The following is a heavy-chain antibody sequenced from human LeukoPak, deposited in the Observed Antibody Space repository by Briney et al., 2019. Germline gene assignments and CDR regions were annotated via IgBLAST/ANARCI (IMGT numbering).Heavy chain of an antibody. V-gene: IGHV4-59*11. CDR3: ASRTYSGSYSY. D-gene: IGHD1-26*01. Sequence: SETLSLTCTVSGGSISSHYWSWIRQPPGKGLEWIGYIYYSGSTNYNPSLKSRVTISVDTSRNQFSLKLSSVTAADTAVYYCASRTYSGSYSYWGQGTLVTVSS. CDR1: GGSISSHY. CDR2: IYYSGST. J-gene: IGHJ4*02.